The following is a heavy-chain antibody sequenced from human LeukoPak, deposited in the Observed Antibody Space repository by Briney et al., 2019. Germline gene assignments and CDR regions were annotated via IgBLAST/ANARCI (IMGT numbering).Heavy chain of an antibody. Sequence: SETLSLTCTVSVRSITSSSYCWGWIRQPPGKGLEWIGSIYYSGSTYYNPSLKSRVTISVDTSKNQFSLKLSSVTAADTAVYYCARRGLIATIYAYFDYWGQGTLVTVSS. J-gene: IGHJ4*02. CDR1: VRSITSSSYC. V-gene: IGHV4-39*01. D-gene: IGHD5-24*01. CDR3: ARRGLIATIYAYFDY. CDR2: IYYSGST.